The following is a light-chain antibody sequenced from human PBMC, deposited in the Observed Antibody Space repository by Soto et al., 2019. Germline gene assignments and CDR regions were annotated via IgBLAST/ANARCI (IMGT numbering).Light chain of an antibody. CDR1: QSISSW. J-gene: IGKJ3*01. CDR2: KAS. CDR3: QQYNSYSA. Sequence: DIQMTQSPSTLSASVGDRVTITCRASQSISSWLALYQQKPGKAPKLLIYKASSLESGVPSSFSGSGSGTEFTLTISSLQPDDFATYYCQQYNSYSAFGPGTKVDIK. V-gene: IGKV1-5*03.